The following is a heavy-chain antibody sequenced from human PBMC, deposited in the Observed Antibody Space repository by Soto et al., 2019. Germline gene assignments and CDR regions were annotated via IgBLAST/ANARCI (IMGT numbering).Heavy chain of an antibody. V-gene: IGHV3-64*04. CDR2: ISSNGGST. CDR3: ATPLLPSVTIRNNDY. D-gene: IGHD4-17*01. Sequence: GGSLRLSCSASGFTFSSYAMHWVRQAPGKGLEYVSAISSNGGSTYYADSVKGRFTISRDNSKNTLYLQMNSLRAEDTAVYYCATPLLPSVTIRNNDYWSQGTLVTVSS. J-gene: IGHJ4*02. CDR1: GFTFSSYA.